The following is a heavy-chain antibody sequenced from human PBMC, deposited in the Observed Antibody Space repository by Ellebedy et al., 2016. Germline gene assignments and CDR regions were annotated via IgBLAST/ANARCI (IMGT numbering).Heavy chain of an antibody. V-gene: IGHV3-64*02. CDR3: GRLQSGGGLDY. CDR2: ISSDGGRT. J-gene: IGHJ4*02. D-gene: IGHD4-11*01. Sequence: GESLKISXSASGFTFNTYAMHWVRLAPGKGLESVSAISSDGGRTYYAASVQGRFTISRDNSKNTLYLQMGSLRAEDMGVYYCGRLQSGGGLDYWGQGTLVTVSS. CDR1: GFTFNTYA.